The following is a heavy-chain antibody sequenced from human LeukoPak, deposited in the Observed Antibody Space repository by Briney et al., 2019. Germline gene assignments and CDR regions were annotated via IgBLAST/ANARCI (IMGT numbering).Heavy chain of an antibody. CDR2: IYYSGST. D-gene: IGHD3-10*01. J-gene: IGHJ4*02. CDR3: ARHRITMVRGRRPGLYYFDY. CDR1: GGSISSSSYY. Sequence: SETLSLTCTVSGGSISSSSYYWGWIRQPPGKGLEWIGSIYYSGSTYYNPSLKSRVTISVDTSKNQFSLKLSSVTAADTAVYYCARHRITMVRGRRPGLYYFDYWGQGTLVTVSS. V-gene: IGHV4-39*01.